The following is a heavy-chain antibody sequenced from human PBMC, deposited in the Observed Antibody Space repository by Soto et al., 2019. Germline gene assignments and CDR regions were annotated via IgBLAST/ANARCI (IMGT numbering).Heavy chain of an antibody. V-gene: IGHV4-30-4*01. CDR2: IYHTGST. CDR1: GGSMSRGYYY. J-gene: IGHJ4*02. CDR3: ARHTPAISISDH. Sequence: SETLSLTCTVSGGSMSRGYYYWSWIRRPPGKGLEWIGFIYHTGSTYYSPSLKSRVAISVDTSKNQFSLKLSSVTAADTAVYYCARHTPAISISDHWGQGTLVTVS. D-gene: IGHD2-15*01.